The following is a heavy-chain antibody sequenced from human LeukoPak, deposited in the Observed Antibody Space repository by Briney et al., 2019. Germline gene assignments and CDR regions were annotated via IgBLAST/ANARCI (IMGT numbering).Heavy chain of an antibody. V-gene: IGHV3-9*01. J-gene: IGHJ6*02. CDR3: ARVYIWFGELLRDFYGMDV. CDR2: ISWNSGSI. CDR1: GFTFDDYA. D-gene: IGHD3-10*01. Sequence: GGSLRLSCAASGFTFDDYAMHWVRHTPGKGLEWVSGISWNSGSIGYADSVKGRFTISRDNSKNTLYLQMNSLRAEDTAVYYCARVYIWFGELLRDFYGMDVWGQGTTVTVSS.